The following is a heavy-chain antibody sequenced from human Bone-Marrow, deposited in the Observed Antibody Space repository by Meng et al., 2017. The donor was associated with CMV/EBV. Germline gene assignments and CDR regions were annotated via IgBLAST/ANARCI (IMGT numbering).Heavy chain of an antibody. CDR2: ISSSSSTI. CDR3: ARDSVPTLYDFWSGYFGYFDY. Sequence: GGSLRLSCAASGFTFSSYSMNWVRQAPGKGLEWVSSISSSSSTIYYADSVKGRFTISRDNAKNSLYLQMNSLRAEDTAVYYCARDSVPTLYDFWSGYFGYFDYWGQGTLVTVSS. D-gene: IGHD3-3*01. J-gene: IGHJ4*02. V-gene: IGHV3-48*04. CDR1: GFTFSSYS.